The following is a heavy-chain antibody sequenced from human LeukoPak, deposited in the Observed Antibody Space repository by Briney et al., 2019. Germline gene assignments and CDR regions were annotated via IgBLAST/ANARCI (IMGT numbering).Heavy chain of an antibody. V-gene: IGHV4-30-4*08. CDR3: TRDWLARPDY. D-gene: IGHD3-9*01. CDR1: GGSISSGDYY. J-gene: IGHJ4*02. CDR2: IYYSGST. Sequence: SETLSLTCTVSGGSISSGDYYWSWIRQPPGKGLEWIGYIYYSGSTYYNPSPKSRVTISVDTSKNQFSLKLSSVTAADTAVYYCTRDWLARPDYWGQGTLVTVSS.